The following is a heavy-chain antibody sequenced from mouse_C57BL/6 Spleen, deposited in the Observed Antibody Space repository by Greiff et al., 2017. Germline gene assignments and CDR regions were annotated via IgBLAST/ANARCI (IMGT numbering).Heavy chain of an antibody. D-gene: IGHD2-1*01. CDR2: ISSGRSTI. CDR3: ARGYYAVYAMDY. V-gene: IGHV5-17*01. J-gene: IGHJ4*01. Sequence: EVQLVESGGGLVKPGGSLKLSCAASGFTFSDYGMHWVRQAPEKGLAWVAYISSGRSTIYYADTVKGRFTISRDNAKNTLFLQMTSLRSEDTAMYYCARGYYAVYAMDYWGQGTSVTVSS. CDR1: GFTFSDYG.